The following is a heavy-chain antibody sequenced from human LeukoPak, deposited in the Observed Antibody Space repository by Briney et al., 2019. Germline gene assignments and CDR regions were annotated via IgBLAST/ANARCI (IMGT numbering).Heavy chain of an antibody. J-gene: IGHJ6*03. V-gene: IGHV1-2*02. CDR3: ARDNSCSSSSCGNSYMDV. CDR2: INPNSGGT. CDR1: GYTFTGYY. Sequence: ASVTVSFTASGYTFTGYYVHWVRQAPGQGLEWMGWINPNSGGTNYAQKFQGRVTMTRDTSISTAYMELNSLKSDDTAVYYCARDNSCSSSSCGNSYMDVWGKGTTVTVAS. D-gene: IGHD2-15*01.